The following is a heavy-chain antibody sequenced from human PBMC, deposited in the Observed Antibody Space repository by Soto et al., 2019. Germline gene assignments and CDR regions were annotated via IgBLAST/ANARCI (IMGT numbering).Heavy chain of an antibody. D-gene: IGHD3-3*01. CDR1: GGSISSSNW. V-gene: IGHV4-4*02. CDR3: ARGSRYDFWSGYYVDYYYYYGMDV. J-gene: IGHJ6*02. CDR2: IYHSGST. Sequence: SETLSLTCAVSGGSISSSNWWSWVRQPPGKGLEWIGEIYHSGSTNYNPSLKSRVTISVDKSKNQFSLKLSSVTAADTAVYYCARGSRYDFWSGYYVDYYYYYGMDVWGQGTTVTVSS.